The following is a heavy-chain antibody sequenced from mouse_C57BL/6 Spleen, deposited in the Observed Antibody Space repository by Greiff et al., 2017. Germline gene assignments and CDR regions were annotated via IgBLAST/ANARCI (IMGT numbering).Heavy chain of an antibody. CDR2: INPSNGGT. Sequence: QVQLKQPGTELVKPGASVKLSCKASGYTFTSYWMHWVKQRPGQGLEWIGNINPSNGGTNYNEKFKSKATLTVDKSSSTAYMQLSSLTSEDSAVYYCARYHSSGYWFAYWGQGTLVTVSA. CDR3: ARYHSSGYWFAY. D-gene: IGHD3-2*02. CDR1: GYTFTSYW. J-gene: IGHJ3*01. V-gene: IGHV1-53*01.